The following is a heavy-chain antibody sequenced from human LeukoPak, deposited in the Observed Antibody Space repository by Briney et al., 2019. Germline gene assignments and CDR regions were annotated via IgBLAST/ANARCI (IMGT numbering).Heavy chain of an antibody. D-gene: IGHD5-24*01. Sequence: GESLRISCKASGYTFTDYWIAWVLQMPGKGLELMGIVYPDDSDTRYSPSFQGQVTISADESINTAYLQWSGLKASDTAIYYCARRDGYNHVDYWGQGTLVTVSS. CDR2: VYPDDSDT. CDR1: GYTFTDYW. V-gene: IGHV5-51*01. CDR3: ARRDGYNHVDY. J-gene: IGHJ4*02.